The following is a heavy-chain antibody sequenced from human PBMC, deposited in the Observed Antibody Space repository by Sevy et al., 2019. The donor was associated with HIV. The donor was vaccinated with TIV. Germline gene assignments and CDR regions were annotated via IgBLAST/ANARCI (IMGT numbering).Heavy chain of an antibody. CDR1: GFTFDDYA. V-gene: IGHV3-9*01. CDR3: VKESVASIGAAGTSHFDY. J-gene: IGHJ4*02. CDR2: ISWNSGSI. D-gene: IGHD6-13*01. Sequence: GGSLRLSCAASGFTFDDYAMHWVRQAPGKGQEWVSGISWNSGSIAYADSVKGRFTISRDNGKNSLYLQMNSLRADDTALYYCVKESVASIGAAGTSHFDYWGQGTLVTVSS.